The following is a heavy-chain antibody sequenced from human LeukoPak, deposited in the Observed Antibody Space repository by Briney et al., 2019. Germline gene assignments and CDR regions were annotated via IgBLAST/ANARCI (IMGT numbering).Heavy chain of an antibody. CDR3: AREYYYDSSGYYPPHAFDI. D-gene: IGHD3-22*01. CDR1: GGSISTYY. Sequence: TSETLSLTCTVSGGSISTYYWSYIRQPPGKALEWIGYIYYSGSTNYNPSLKSRVTISVDTSKKQFSLKLSSVTAADTAVYYCAREYYYDSSGYYPPHAFDIWGQGTMVTVSS. J-gene: IGHJ3*02. V-gene: IGHV4-59*01. CDR2: IYYSGST.